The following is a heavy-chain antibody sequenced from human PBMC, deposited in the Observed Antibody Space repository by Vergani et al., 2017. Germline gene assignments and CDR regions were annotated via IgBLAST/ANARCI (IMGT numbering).Heavy chain of an antibody. CDR1: GYSISSGYY. D-gene: IGHD5-24*01. Sequence: QVQLQESGPGLVKPSETLSLTCAVSGYSISSGYYWGWIRQPPGKGLEWIGSIYHSGSTYYNPSLKSRVTMSIDTSKNQFSLKLTSVTAADTAVYYCARDSAVDGTFDSWGQGTLVSVSS. V-gene: IGHV4-38-2*02. CDR2: IYHSGST. CDR3: ARDSAVDGTFDS. J-gene: IGHJ4*02.